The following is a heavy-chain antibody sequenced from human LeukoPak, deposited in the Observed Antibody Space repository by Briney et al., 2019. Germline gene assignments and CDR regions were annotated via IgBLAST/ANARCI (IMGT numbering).Heavy chain of an antibody. Sequence: ASVKVSCKASGYTFTIYGISWVRQARGQGREWMGWISAYKDNTNYAQKLQGRVTMPTDTSTSTAYMELRSLRSDDTAVYYCARGISGGYCSSTSCSRREDFDYWGQGTLVTVSS. V-gene: IGHV1-18*01. D-gene: IGHD2-2*01. J-gene: IGHJ4*02. CDR1: GYTFTIYG. CDR2: ISAYKDNT. CDR3: ARGISGGYCSSTSCSRREDFDY.